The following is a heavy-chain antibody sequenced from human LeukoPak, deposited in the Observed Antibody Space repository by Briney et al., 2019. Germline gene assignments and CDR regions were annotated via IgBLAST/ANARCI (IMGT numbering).Heavy chain of an antibody. D-gene: IGHD5-18*01. J-gene: IGHJ6*02. CDR1: GDSVSSHSAA. V-gene: IGHV6-1*01. Sequence: SQTLSLTCAVSGDSVSSHSAAWNWIRQSPSRGLEWLGRTKYRSNWYNDYAVSVKGRITINPDTSKNQFSLQMDSVTPEDTAVYYCARSFNSYGRSYYYSMDVWGQGTTVTVSS. CDR2: TKYRSNWYN. CDR3: ARSFNSYGRSYYYSMDV.